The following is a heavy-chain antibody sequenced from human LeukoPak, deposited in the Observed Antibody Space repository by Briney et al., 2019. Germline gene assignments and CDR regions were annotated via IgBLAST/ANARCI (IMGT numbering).Heavy chain of an antibody. D-gene: IGHD1-14*01. CDR3: AKDVSPETGGAFEI. J-gene: IGHJ3*02. Sequence: GGSLRLSCAASGFTFSSYAMSWVRQAPGQGLEWVAVISSDGSKKYYADSVKGRFTISRDNSKNTLYLQMNSLRVEDTAVYYCAKDVSPETGGAFEIWGQGTMVTVSS. CDR1: GFTFSSYA. CDR2: ISSDGSKK. V-gene: IGHV3-30*18.